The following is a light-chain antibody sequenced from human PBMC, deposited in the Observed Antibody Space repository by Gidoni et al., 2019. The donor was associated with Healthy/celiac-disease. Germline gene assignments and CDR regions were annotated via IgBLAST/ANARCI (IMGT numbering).Light chain of an antibody. J-gene: IGKJ3*01. CDR2: DAS. CDR1: QSVSSY. CDR3: QQRSNWPPVFT. V-gene: IGKV3-11*01. Sequence: VLTQSPATLSLSPGERATLSCRASQSVSSYLAWYQQKPGQAPRLLIYDASNRATGIPARFSSSGSGTDFTRTISSLEPEDFAVYYCQQRSNWPPVFTFGPGTKVDIK.